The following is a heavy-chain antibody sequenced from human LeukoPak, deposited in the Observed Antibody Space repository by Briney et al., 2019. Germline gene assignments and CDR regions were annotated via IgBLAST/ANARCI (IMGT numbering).Heavy chain of an antibody. CDR3: ARDLGWLQSDY. J-gene: IGHJ4*02. CDR2: INQDGSEI. V-gene: IGHV3-7*01. Sequence: GGSLRLSCAASGFTFSFYWMNWVRQAPGKGLEWVANINQDGSEIYYVDSVRGRFTISRDNAKNSLYLQIHNLRAEDTAVYYCARDLGWLQSDYWGQGTLVTVSS. D-gene: IGHD5-24*01. CDR1: GFTFSFYW.